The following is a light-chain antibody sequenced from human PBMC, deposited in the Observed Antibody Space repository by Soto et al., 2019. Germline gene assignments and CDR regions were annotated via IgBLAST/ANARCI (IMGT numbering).Light chain of an antibody. CDR3: SSYPSRSTLYV. V-gene: IGLV2-14*01. CDR2: EVT. Sequence: QSALTQPASVSGSPGQSITVSCTGTSSDIGGYNYVSWYQQHPGKAPKLMVYEVTNRPSGVSDRFSGSKSGNTASLTISGLQADDEGYYYCSSYPSRSTLYVFGTGTQLTVL. CDR1: SSDIGGYNY. J-gene: IGLJ1*01.